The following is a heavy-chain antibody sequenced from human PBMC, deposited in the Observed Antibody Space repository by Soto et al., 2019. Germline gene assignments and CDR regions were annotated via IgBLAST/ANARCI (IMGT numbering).Heavy chain of an antibody. D-gene: IGHD3-10*01. V-gene: IGHV1-2*02. CDR2: INPNSGGT. CDR1: GYTFTGYY. CDR3: ARARGSGSHPLYYLDY. Sequence: ASVKVSCKASGYTFTGYYMHWVRQAPGQGLEWMGWINPNSGGTNYAQKFQGRVTMTRDTSISTSYMELSRLRSDDTAVYYCARARGSGSHPLYYLDYWGQGTLVTVSS. J-gene: IGHJ4*02.